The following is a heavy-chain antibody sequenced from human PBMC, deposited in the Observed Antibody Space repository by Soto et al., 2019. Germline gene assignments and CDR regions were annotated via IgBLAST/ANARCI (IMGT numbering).Heavy chain of an antibody. J-gene: IGHJ4*02. V-gene: IGHV1-2*02. Sequence: GASVKVSCKASGYTFTGYYMHWVRQAPGQGLEWMGWINPNSGGTNYAQKFQGRVTMTRDTSISTAYMELSRLRSDETAVYYCAASYSSGWYEGQFDYWGQGTLVTVSS. CDR1: GYTFTGYY. CDR2: INPNSGGT. D-gene: IGHD6-19*01. CDR3: AASYSSGWYEGQFDY.